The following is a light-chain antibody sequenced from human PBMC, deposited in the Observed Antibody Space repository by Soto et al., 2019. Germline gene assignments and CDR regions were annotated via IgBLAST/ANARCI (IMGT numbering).Light chain of an antibody. Sequence: EVVLTQSPDTLPLSPGAVATLSCRASQRVSSSYLAWYQQKPGQAPRLLIYGAASRAAGIPDRFSGSGSGTAFILSISRLEPEDFAVYFCQQYGSSPFTFGGGTKVEIK. V-gene: IGKV3-20*01. CDR2: GAA. J-gene: IGKJ4*01. CDR1: QRVSSSY. CDR3: QQYGSSPFT.